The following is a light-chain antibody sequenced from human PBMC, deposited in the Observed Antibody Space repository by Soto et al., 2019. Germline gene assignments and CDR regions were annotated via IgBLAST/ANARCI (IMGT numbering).Light chain of an antibody. CDR1: QAISSW. CDR3: QQAYTFPRT. CDR2: AAS. Sequence: DIQMTQSPSSVSASVGDRVTITCRASQAISSWLAWYQQKPGKDPKLLIYAASTLQSGVPSRFSGSGSETAFTLTISSLQPEDFATYYCQQAYTFPRTFGQGTKVEIK. V-gene: IGKV1D-12*01. J-gene: IGKJ1*01.